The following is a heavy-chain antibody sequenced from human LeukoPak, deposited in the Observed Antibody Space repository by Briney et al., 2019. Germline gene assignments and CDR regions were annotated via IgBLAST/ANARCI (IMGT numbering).Heavy chain of an antibody. CDR1: GLTFSSYW. D-gene: IGHD4-17*01. J-gene: IGHJ4*02. Sequence: GGSLRLSCAASGLTFSSYWMHWVRQAPGKGLVWVSRINGDGSITTYADSVKGRFTISRDNAKNTLYLQMNSLRADDTAVYYCSRGPPAGEVYWGQGTLVTVSS. CDR3: SRGPPAGEVY. V-gene: IGHV3-74*01. CDR2: INGDGSIT.